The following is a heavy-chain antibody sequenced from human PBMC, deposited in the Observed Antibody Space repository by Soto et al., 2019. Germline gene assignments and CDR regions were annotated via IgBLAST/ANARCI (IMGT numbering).Heavy chain of an antibody. V-gene: IGHV4-30-4*01. CDR1: GDSISNLDYF. CDR3: ARGRYCLTGRCFPNWFDS. Sequence: SATLSITCSVSGDSISNLDYFWAWIRQPPGQALEYIGYIYKIATTYYNPSFESRVAISVDTSKSQFSLNVTSVTAADTAVYFCARGRYCLTGRCFPNWFDSWGQGALVTVSS. J-gene: IGHJ5*01. D-gene: IGHD7-27*01. CDR2: IYKIATT.